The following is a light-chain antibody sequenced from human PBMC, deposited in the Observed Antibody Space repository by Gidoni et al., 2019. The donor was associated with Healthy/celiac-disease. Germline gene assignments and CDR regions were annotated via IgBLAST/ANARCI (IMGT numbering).Light chain of an antibody. CDR3: AAWDDSLSGWV. Sequence: QSVLPQPPSASGTPGQRVTSSCSGSSSNIGSNYVYWYQQLPGTAPKLLIYSNNQRPSGVPDRFSGSKSGTSASLAISGLRSEDEADYYCAAWDDSLSGWVFGGGTKLTVL. CDR1: SSNIGSNY. CDR2: SNN. V-gene: IGLV1-47*02. J-gene: IGLJ3*02.